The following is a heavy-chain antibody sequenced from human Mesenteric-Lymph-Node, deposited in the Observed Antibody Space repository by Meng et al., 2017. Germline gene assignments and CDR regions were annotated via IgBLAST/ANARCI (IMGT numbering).Heavy chain of an antibody. Sequence: GGSLRLSCVASGFTFSSYAMHWVRQAPGKGLEWVAVISYDGSNKYYADSVKGRFTISRDNSKNTLYLQMNSLRAEDTAVYYCARERGSSGWGPPFAYWGQGTLVTVSS. CDR2: ISYDGSNK. CDR1: GFTFSSYA. J-gene: IGHJ4*02. D-gene: IGHD6-19*01. V-gene: IGHV3-30*04. CDR3: ARERGSSGWGPPFAY.